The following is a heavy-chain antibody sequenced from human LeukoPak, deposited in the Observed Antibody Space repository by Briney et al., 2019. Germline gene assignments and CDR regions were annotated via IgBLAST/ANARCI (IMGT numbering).Heavy chain of an antibody. D-gene: IGHD5-24*01. J-gene: IGHJ4*02. CDR1: GFTFSNAW. V-gene: IGHV3-15*01. CDR2: IKSKTDGGTT. Sequence: PGGSLRPSCAASGFTFSNAWMSWVRQAPGKGLEWVGRIKSKTDGGTTDYAAPVKGRFTISRDDSKNTLYLQMNSLKTEDTAVYYCARVTGGYNLVDYWGQGTLVTVSS. CDR3: ARVTGGYNLVDY.